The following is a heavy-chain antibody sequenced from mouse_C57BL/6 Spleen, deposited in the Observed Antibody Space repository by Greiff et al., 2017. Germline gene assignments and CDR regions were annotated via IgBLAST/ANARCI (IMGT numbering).Heavy chain of an antibody. Sequence: EVKLQESGPGLVKPSQSLSLTCSVTGYSITSGYYWNWIRQFPGNKLEWMGYISYDGSNNYNPSLKNRISITRDTSKNQFFLKLNSVTTEDTATYYCASQGLDYDGYYAMDYWGQGTSVTVSS. CDR3: ASQGLDYDGYYAMDY. CDR1: GYSITSGYY. J-gene: IGHJ4*01. CDR2: ISYDGSN. V-gene: IGHV3-6*01. D-gene: IGHD2-4*01.